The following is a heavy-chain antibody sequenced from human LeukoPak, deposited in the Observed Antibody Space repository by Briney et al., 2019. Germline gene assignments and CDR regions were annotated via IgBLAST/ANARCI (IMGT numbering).Heavy chain of an antibody. V-gene: IGHV4-59*08. D-gene: IGHD3-16*01. CDR2: IYYSGST. J-gene: IGHJ6*02. CDR1: GGSISSYY. CDR3: ARHKPTVPFGYYYGMDV. Sequence: SETLSLTCTVSGGSISSYYWSWIRQPPGKGLAWIGYIYYSGSTNYNPSLKSRVTMSVDTSKNQFSLKVTSVTAADTAVYYCARHKPTVPFGYYYGMDVWGQGTTVTVSS.